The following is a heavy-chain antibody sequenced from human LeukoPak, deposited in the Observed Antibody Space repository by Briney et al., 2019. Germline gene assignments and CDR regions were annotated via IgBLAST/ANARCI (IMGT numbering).Heavy chain of an antibody. CDR2: INTNTGNP. Sequence: ASVKVSCKASGYTFTSYAMNWVRQAPGQGLEWMGWINTNTGNPTYAQGFTGRFVFSLDTSVSTAYLQISSLKAEDTAVYYCARDQSAVWYYYDSSGRTIFFDPWGQGTLVTVSS. V-gene: IGHV7-4-1*02. D-gene: IGHD3-22*01. J-gene: IGHJ5*02. CDR3: ARDQSAVWYYYDSSGRTIFFDP. CDR1: GYTFTSYA.